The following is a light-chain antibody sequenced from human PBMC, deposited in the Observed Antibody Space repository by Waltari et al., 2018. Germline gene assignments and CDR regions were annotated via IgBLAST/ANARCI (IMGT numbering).Light chain of an antibody. CDR3: CSYTTSITWV. CDR2: GGS. CDR1: SSAGGAYNL. Sequence: QSALPQPASVSGSPGHSITISCTGTSSAGGAYNLVSWYQQHPGTAPQLIIYGGSKPPSGVSNRFSGSKSGNTASLTISGLQAEDDAAYYCCSYTTSITWVFGGGTKLTVL. V-gene: IGLV2-23*01. J-gene: IGLJ3*02.